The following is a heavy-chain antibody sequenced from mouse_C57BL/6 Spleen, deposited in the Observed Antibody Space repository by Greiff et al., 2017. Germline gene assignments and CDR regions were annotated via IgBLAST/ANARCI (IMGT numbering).Heavy chain of an antibody. D-gene: IGHD1-1*01. V-gene: IGHV1-54*01. CDR3: ARGATVASLPLDY. Sequence: VTLPESGAELVRPGTSVKVSCKASGYAFTHYLIEWVKQRPGQGLVWIGVINPGSGGTNYNEKFKGKATLTADKSSSTAYMQRSSRTSEDSAVYVGARGATVASLPLDYWGQGTTLTVSS. J-gene: IGHJ2*01. CDR1: GYAFTHYL. CDR2: INPGSGGT.